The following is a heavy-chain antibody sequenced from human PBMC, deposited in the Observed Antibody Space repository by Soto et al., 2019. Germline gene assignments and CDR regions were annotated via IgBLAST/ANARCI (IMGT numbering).Heavy chain of an antibody. D-gene: IGHD3-10*01. J-gene: IGHJ4*02. Sequence: QVQLVESGGGVVQPGRSLRLSCAASGFTFSSYAMHWVRQAPGKGLEWVAVISYDGSNKYYADSVKGRFTISRDKSKNTLDRRMNSRRGEDAAVYYCGGVKGGEGVLLLDYWGQGTVVTVSS. CDR2: ISYDGSNK. CDR1: GFTFSSYA. V-gene: IGHV3-30-3*01. CDR3: GGVKGGEGVLLLDY.